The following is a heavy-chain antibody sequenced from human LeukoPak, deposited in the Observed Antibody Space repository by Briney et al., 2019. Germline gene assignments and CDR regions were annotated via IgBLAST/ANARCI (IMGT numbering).Heavy chain of an antibody. CDR1: GGSISSYY. V-gene: IGHV4-59*01. CDR3: ARDAGSSSTPDAFDI. CDR2: IYYSGST. D-gene: IGHD6-6*01. J-gene: IGHJ3*02. Sequence: SETLSLTCTVSGGSISSYYWSWIRQPPGKGLEWIGYIYYSGSTNYNPSLKSRVTISVDTSKNQFSLKLSSVTAADTAVYYCARDAGSSSTPDAFDIWGQGTMVTVSS.